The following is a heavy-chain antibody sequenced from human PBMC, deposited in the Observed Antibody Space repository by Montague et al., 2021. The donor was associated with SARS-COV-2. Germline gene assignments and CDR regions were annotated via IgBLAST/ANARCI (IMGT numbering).Heavy chain of an antibody. V-gene: IGHV3-11*01. CDR3: ARDQCGYGPVDI. CDR2: SKT. D-gene: IGHD5-12*01. J-gene: IGHJ3*02. Sequence: SKTYYADSVKGRFTISRDTANNSVYLQMNFLGAEDAAVYYCARDQCGYGPVDIGGQGTMVTVSS.